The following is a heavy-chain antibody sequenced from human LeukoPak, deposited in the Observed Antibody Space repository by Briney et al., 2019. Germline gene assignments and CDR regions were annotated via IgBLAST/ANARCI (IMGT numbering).Heavy chain of an antibody. CDR3: ARVGQGATTYYYYGMDV. J-gene: IGHJ6*02. CDR1: GFTFSSNY. Sequence: GGSLRLSCAASGFTFSSNYMSWVRQAPGKGLKWVSVIYSGGSTYYADSVKSRFTISRDNAKNSLYLQMNSLRAEDTAVYYCARVGQGATTYYYYGMDVWGQGTTVTVSS. D-gene: IGHD1-26*01. CDR2: IYSGGST. V-gene: IGHV3-53*01.